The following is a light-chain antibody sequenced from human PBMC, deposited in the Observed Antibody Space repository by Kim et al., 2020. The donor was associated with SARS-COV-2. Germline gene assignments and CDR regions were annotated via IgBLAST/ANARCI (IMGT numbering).Light chain of an antibody. J-gene: IGLJ3*02. CDR3: QSYDSNIGV. Sequence: GKTVTISCPRSSGSIASNYVQWYQQRPGSSPTTVIYEDNERPSGVPDRFSGSIDSSSNSASLTISGLKAEDEADYYCQSYDSNIGVFGGGTQLTVL. V-gene: IGLV6-57*01. CDR2: EDN. CDR1: SGSIASNY.